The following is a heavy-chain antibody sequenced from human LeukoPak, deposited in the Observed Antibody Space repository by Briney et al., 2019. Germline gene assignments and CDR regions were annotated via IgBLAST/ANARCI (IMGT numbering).Heavy chain of an antibody. CDR2: ISSTGGSM. J-gene: IGHJ4*02. CDR3: AKAVAGTGTRDAGAGD. D-gene: IGHD6-19*01. V-gene: IGHV3-11*04. CDR1: GFTFSDYY. Sequence: PGGSLRLSCAASGFTFSDYYMSWFRQAPGKGLEWVSYISSTGGSMYYADSVKGRFTISRDNAKNSLYLQMNSLRTEDTAVYYCAKAVAGTGTRDAGAGDWGQGTLVTVSS.